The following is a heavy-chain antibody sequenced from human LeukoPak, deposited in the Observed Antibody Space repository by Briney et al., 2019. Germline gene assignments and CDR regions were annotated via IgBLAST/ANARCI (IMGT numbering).Heavy chain of an antibody. V-gene: IGHV3-64*01. D-gene: IGHD3-3*02. CDR2: ISSNGGST. CDR1: GFTFSSYA. J-gene: IGHJ4*02. CDR3: ARGHFWSGYYYY. Sequence: SGGSLRLSCAASGFTFSSYAMHWVRQAPGKGLEYVSAISSNGGSTYYANSVKGRFTISRDNSKNTLYLQMNSLRAEDTAVYYCARGHFWSGYYYYWGQGTLVTVSS.